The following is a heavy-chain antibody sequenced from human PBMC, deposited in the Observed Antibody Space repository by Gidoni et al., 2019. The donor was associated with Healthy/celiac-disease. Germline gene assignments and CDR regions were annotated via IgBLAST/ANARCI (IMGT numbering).Heavy chain of an antibody. D-gene: IGHD3-16*02. CDR3: HVWGSYRFGDY. CDR1: GFTFSRYA. V-gene: IGHV3-23*01. J-gene: IGHJ4*02. Sequence: EVQLLESGGGLVQPGGSLRLSCAASGFTFSRYAMRWVRQAPGKGLEWVSAISGSGGSTYYADSVKGRFTISRDNSKNTLYLQMNSRRAEETAVYYCHVWGSYRFGDYWGQGTLVTVSS. CDR2: ISGSGGST.